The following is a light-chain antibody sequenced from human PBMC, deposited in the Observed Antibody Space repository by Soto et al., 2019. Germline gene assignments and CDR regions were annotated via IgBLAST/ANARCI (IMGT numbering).Light chain of an antibody. CDR2: GAS. CDR1: QSVSSN. V-gene: IGKV3-15*01. Sequence: IVMTECRATVSVSVGERATLYCRASQSVSSNLAWYQQKPGQAPRLLIYGASTRATGIPARFSCSGCGTEFTLTFSSLQSEDFAVYYCQQYQNSPRTFGQGTKVDIK. CDR3: QQYQNSPRT. J-gene: IGKJ1*01.